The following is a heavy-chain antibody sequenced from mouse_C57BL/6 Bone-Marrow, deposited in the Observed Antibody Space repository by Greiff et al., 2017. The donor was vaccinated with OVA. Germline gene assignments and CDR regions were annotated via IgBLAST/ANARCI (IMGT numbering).Heavy chain of an antibody. CDR2: FYPGSGST. CDR1: GYTFTSYW. Sequence: QVQLQQSGAELVKPGASVKMSCKASGYTFTSYWITWVKQRPGQGLEWIGDFYPGSGSTNYNEKFKSKATLTVDKSSSTAYMQLSSLTSEYSAVYYWARFGYNAMVYGGQGTSATVSS. J-gene: IGHJ4*01. CDR3: ARFGYNAMVY. V-gene: IGHV1-55*01.